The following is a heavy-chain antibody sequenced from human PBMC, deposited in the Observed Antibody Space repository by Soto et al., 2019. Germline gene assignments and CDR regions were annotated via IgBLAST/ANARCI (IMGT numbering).Heavy chain of an antibody. D-gene: IGHD1-26*01. V-gene: IGHV1-46*01. CDR2: INAGYPAGGST. Sequence: QVQLVQSGAEVKKPGASVKVSCKASGYTLTTFVMHWVRQAPGQGLALMGVINAGYPAGGSTTYAQKFQGRVTMTTDTSTSTVYMELSRLRSDDTAVDYCAREAIVAGATTGMDVLGQWTTVTVSS. CDR3: AREAIVAGATTGMDV. J-gene: IGHJ6*02. CDR1: GYTLTTFV.